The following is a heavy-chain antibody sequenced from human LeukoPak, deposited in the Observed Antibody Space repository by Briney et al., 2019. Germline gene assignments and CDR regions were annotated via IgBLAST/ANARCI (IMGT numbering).Heavy chain of an antibody. Sequence: SETLSLTCTVSGGSISSGYYYWSWIRQPPGKGLEWIGYIYYSWSTYYNPSLKSRVTISVDTSKNQFSLKLSSVTAADTAVYYCARGCRDDFWSGYYWDYWGQGTLVTVSS. J-gene: IGHJ4*02. CDR2: IYYSWST. CDR1: GGSISSGYYY. CDR3: ARGCRDDFWSGYYWDY. V-gene: IGHV4-30-4*08. D-gene: IGHD3-3*01.